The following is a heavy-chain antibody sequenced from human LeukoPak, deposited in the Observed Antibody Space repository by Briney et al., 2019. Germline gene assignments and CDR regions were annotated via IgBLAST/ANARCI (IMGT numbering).Heavy chain of an antibody. Sequence: GESLKISCAASGFTFSSYAMSWVRQASGKGLEWVSAISGSGGSTYYADSVKGRFTISRDNSKNTLYLQMNSLRAEDTAVYYCAKDPRRIDPAPYWGQGTLVTVSS. D-gene: IGHD2-15*01. CDR1: GFTFSSYA. CDR2: ISGSGGST. CDR3: AKDPRRIDPAPY. V-gene: IGHV3-23*01. J-gene: IGHJ4*02.